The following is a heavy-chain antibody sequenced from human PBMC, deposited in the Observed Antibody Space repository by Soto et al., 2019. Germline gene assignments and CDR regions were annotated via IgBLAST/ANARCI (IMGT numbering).Heavy chain of an antibody. CDR2: IYYSGST. CDR1: CGSISSYY. V-gene: IGHV4-59*01. Sequence: SETLSLTCTVSCGSISSYYWSWIRQPPEKGLEWIGYIYYSGSTNYNPSLKSRVTISVDTSKNQFSLKLSSVTAADTAVYYCASSGLRFLEWFQRPFYYMDVWGKGTTVTVSS. CDR3: ASSGLRFLEWFQRPFYYMDV. D-gene: IGHD3-3*01. J-gene: IGHJ6*03.